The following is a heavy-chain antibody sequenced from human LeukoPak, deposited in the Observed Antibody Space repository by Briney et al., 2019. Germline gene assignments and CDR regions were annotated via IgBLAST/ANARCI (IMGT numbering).Heavy chain of an antibody. J-gene: IGHJ4*02. CDR1: GYTFTDHY. Sequence: GASVKVSCKAFGYTFTDHYVHWLRQAPGQGLEWMGWINPKSGDTKYVQKLQGRLTMTRDTSLRTAYMELTRLRSDDTAVFYCATYCGGDCAPGGYWGQGTLVTVSS. CDR3: ATYCGGDCAPGGY. V-gene: IGHV1-2*02. CDR2: INPKSGDT. D-gene: IGHD2-21*01.